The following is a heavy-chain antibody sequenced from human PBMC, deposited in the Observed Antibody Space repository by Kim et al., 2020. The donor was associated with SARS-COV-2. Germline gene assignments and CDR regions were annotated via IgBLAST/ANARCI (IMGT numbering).Heavy chain of an antibody. Sequence: NPSLKRRVTISVATSKNQFSLKLSSVTAADTAVYYCARGNPYYGRNWFDPWGQGTLVTVSS. D-gene: IGHD3-10*01. CDR3: ARGNPYYGRNWFDP. J-gene: IGHJ5*02. V-gene: IGHV4-34*01.